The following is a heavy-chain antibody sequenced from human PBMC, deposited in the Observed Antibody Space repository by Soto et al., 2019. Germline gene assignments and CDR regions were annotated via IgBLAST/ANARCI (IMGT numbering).Heavy chain of an antibody. J-gene: IGHJ6*03. V-gene: IGHV3-23*01. CDR3: AKAAVPAARSTYYYYYYYMDV. D-gene: IGHD2-2*01. CDR2: ISGSGGST. CDR1: GFTFSSYA. Sequence: PGGSLRLSCAASGFTFSSYAMSWVRQAPGKGLEWVSAISGSGGSTYYADSVKGRFTISRDNSKNTLYLQMNSLRAEDTAVYYCAKAAVPAARSTYYYYYYYMDVWGKGTTVTVSS.